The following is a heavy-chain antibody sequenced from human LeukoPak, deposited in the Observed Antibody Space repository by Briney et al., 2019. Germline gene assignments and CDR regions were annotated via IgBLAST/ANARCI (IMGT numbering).Heavy chain of an antibody. D-gene: IGHD3-22*01. V-gene: IGHV3-21*04. J-gene: IGHJ4*02. CDR3: AKDAATYYYDSSGHDY. Sequence: GRSLRLSCAASGFTFSSYSMNWVRQAPGKGLEWVSSISSSSSYIYYADSVKGRFTISRDNAKNSLYLQMNSLRAEDTAVYYCAKDAATYYYDSSGHDYWGQGTLVTVSS. CDR2: ISSSSSYI. CDR1: GFTFSSYS.